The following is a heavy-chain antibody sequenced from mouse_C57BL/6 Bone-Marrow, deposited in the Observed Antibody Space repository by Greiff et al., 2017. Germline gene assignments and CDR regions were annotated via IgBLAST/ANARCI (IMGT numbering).Heavy chain of an antibody. J-gene: IGHJ4*01. CDR3: ARAYYSNYDDAMEY. CDR2: ISYSGST. D-gene: IGHD2-5*01. V-gene: IGHV3-8*01. CDR1: GYSITSDY. Sequence: EVQLQESGPGLAKPSQTLSLTCSVTGYSITSDYLNWIRQFPGNKLEYMGYISYSGSTYYNPSLNSRLYITRYTSKNHYYLLLHSLPTENTATYYCARAYYSNYDDAMEYGGQGTSVTVSS.